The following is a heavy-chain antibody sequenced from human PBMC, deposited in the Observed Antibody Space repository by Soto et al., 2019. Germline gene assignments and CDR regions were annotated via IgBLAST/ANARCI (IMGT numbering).Heavy chain of an antibody. V-gene: IGHV4-38-2*01. CDR2: IYHSGST. CDR1: GYSISSGYY. CDR3: ARGILGGTTPYYFDY. J-gene: IGHJ4*02. D-gene: IGHD1-1*01. Sequence: PSETLSLTCAVSGYSISSGYYWGWIRQPPGKGLEWIGSIYHSGSTYYNPSLKSRVTISVDTSKNQFSLKLSSVTAADTAVYYCARGILGGTTPYYFDYWGQGTLVTVSS.